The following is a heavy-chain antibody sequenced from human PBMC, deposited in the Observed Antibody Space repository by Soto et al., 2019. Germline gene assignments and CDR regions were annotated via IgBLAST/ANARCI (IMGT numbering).Heavy chain of an antibody. V-gene: IGHV3-9*01. D-gene: IGHD1-1*01. J-gene: IGHJ6*02. CDR2: ISWNSGSI. CDR3: AKDVDAGTHYYYGMDV. CDR1: GFTFDDYA. Sequence: EVQLVESGGGLVQPGRSLRLSCVVSGFTFDDYAMHWVRQPPGKGLEWVSGISWNSGSIGYADSVKGRFTISRDNAKNSLYLQMNSLRAEDTALHYCAKDVDAGTHYYYGMDVWGQGTTVTVSS.